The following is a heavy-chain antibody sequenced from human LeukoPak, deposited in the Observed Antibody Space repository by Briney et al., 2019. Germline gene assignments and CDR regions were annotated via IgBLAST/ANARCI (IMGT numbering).Heavy chain of an antibody. Sequence: GGSLRLSCAASGFTFSNYGMHWVRQAPGKGLEWVAVIWYDGSNKYYADSVKGRFTISRDNSKNTLYLKMNSLRAEDTAVYYCARSRDIVVVFPDFDPWGQGTLVTVSS. J-gene: IGHJ5*02. CDR2: IWYDGSNK. D-gene: IGHD2-2*01. CDR1: GFTFSNYG. CDR3: ARSRDIVVVFPDFDP. V-gene: IGHV3-33*01.